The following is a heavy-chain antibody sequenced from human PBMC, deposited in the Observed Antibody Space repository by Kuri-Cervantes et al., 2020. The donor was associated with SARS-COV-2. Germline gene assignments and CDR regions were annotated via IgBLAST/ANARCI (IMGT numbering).Heavy chain of an antibody. J-gene: IGHJ4*02. CDR1: GGTFSSYA. V-gene: IGHV1-69*13. CDR3: ARPPEEGAVTTWGNDY. D-gene: IGHD4-17*01. Sequence: SVKVSCKASGGTFSSYAISWVRQAPGQGLEWMGGVIPIFGTANYAQKFQGRVTITADESTSTAYMELSSLRSEDTAVYYCARPPEEGAVTTWGNDYWGQGTLVTVSS. CDR2: VIPIFGTA.